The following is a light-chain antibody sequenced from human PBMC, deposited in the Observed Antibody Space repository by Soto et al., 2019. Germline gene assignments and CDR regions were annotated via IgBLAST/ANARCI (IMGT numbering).Light chain of an antibody. V-gene: IGKV4-1*01. J-gene: IGKJ5*01. CDR2: WAS. CDR3: QQYFSTPIT. CDR1: QTFLYSSNNKNY. Sequence: DILLPPSPYSLSVSLGSRATINCKSSQTFLYSSNNKNYLAWYQQKPGQPPKLLIYWASTRESGVPDRFSGSGSGTDFTLTVSSLQAEDVAVYYCQQYFSTPITVGQGARLEI.